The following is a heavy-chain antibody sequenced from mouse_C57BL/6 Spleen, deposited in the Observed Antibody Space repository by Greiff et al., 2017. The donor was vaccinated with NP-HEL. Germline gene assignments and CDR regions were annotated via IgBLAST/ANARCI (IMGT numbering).Heavy chain of an antibody. Sequence: VQLQQSGPGLVKPSQSLSLTCSVTGYSITSGYYWNWIRQFPGNKLEWMGYISYDGSNNYNPSLKNRISITRDTSKNQFFLKLNSVPTEDTATYYCARERYGSSFAYWGQGTLVTVSA. CDR2: ISYDGSN. J-gene: IGHJ3*01. D-gene: IGHD2-14*01. CDR3: ARERYGSSFAY. CDR1: GYSITSGYY. V-gene: IGHV3-6*01.